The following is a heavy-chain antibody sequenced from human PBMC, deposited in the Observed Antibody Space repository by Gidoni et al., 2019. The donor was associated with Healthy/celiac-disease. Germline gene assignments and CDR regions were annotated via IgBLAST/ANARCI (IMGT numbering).Heavy chain of an antibody. CDR3: ARGYYGSGSYSHLPYYYYGMDV. CDR1: GGTFSSYA. D-gene: IGHD3-10*01. J-gene: IGHJ6*02. CDR2: IIPILGIA. Sequence: QVQLVQSGAEVKKPGSSVKVSCKASGGTFSSYAISWVRPAPGQGLEWMGRIIPILGIANYAQKFQGRVTITADKSTSTAYMELSSLRSEDTAVYYCARGYYGSGSYSHLPYYYYGMDVWGQGTTVTVSS. V-gene: IGHV1-69*09.